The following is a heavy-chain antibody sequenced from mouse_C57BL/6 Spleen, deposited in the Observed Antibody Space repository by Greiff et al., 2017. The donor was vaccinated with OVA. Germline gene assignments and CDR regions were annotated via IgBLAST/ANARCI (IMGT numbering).Heavy chain of an antibody. J-gene: IGHJ3*01. CDR3: AREAYGSSYTFAY. CDR1: GYSITSGYY. Sequence: EVKLQESGPGLVKPSQSLSLTCSVTGYSITSGYYWNWIRQFPGNKLEWMGYISYDGSNNYNPSLKNRISITRDTSKNQIFLKLNAVTTEDTATYYCAREAYGSSYTFAYWGQGTLVTVSA. D-gene: IGHD1-1*01. CDR2: ISYDGSN. V-gene: IGHV3-6*01.